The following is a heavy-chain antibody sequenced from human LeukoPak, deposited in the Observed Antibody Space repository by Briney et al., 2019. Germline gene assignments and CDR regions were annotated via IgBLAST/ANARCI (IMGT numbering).Heavy chain of an antibody. CDR3: AKSGYNRFDY. V-gene: IGHV3-23*01. J-gene: IGHJ4*02. Sequence: GGSLRLSCAASGFTFSHYNMNWVRQAPGKGLEWVSSISGSGSGGSTYYADSVKGRFTISRDNSKNTLYLQMNSLRAEDTAVYYCAKSGYNRFDYWGQGTLVTVSS. D-gene: IGHD5-24*01. CDR2: ISGSGSGGST. CDR1: GFTFSHYN.